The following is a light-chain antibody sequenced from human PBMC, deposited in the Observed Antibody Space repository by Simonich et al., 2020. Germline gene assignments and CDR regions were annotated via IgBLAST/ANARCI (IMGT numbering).Light chain of an antibody. CDR2: KDS. CDR3: YSAADNNVV. Sequence: SYELTQPSSVSVSPGQTARITCSGDVLAKKYARWFQQTPGQAPVLVIYKDSERPAGIPARFSGSSSVTTVTLTISGAQVEDEADYHCYSAADNNVVFGGGTKLTVL. V-gene: IGLV3-27*01. CDR1: VLAKKY. J-gene: IGLJ2*01.